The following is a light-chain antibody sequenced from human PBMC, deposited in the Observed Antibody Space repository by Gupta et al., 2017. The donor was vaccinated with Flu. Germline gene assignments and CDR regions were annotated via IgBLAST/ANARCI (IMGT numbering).Light chain of an antibody. CDR3: SSYAGSNNWV. CDR2: EVS. CDR1: SSDVGGYNY. Sequence: QSALPQPPSASGSPGPSVTISCTGTSSDVGGYNYVSCYQQHPGKAPKLMIYEVSKRPSGVPDRFSGSKSGNTASPTVSGLQAEDEADYYCSSYAGSNNWVFGGGTKLTVL. J-gene: IGLJ3*02. V-gene: IGLV2-8*01.